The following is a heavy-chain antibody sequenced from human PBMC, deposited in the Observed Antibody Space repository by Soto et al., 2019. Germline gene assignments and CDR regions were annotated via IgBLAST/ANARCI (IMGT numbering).Heavy chain of an antibody. D-gene: IGHD6-13*01. J-gene: IGHJ4*02. Sequence: SETLSLTCTVSGGSISSSSYYWGWIRQPPGKGLEWIGSIYYSGSTYYNPSLKSRVTISVDTSKNQFSLKLSSVTAADTAVYYCARQGGVAAAGTGKIDYWGQGTLVTVSS. V-gene: IGHV4-39*01. CDR2: IYYSGST. CDR3: ARQGGVAAAGTGKIDY. CDR1: GGSISSSSYY.